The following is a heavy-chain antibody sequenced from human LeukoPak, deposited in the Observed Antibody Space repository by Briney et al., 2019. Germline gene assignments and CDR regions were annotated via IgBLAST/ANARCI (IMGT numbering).Heavy chain of an antibody. CDR3: TRVSRHNFGSFDY. J-gene: IGHJ4*02. V-gene: IGHV3-48*01. D-gene: IGHD1-1*01. CDR2: ISGSGSAM. CDR1: GFTFSSYS. Sequence: GGSLRLSCAASGFTFSSYSMNWVRRAPGKGLEWVSYISGSGSAMYYADSVKGRFTISRDNAKNSLYLQMNSLRAEDTAVYYCTRVSRHNFGSFDYWGQGTLVTVSS.